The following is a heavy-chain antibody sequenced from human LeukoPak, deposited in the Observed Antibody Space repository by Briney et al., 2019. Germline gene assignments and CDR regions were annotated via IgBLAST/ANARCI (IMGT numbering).Heavy chain of an antibody. CDR3: ARDPQGIAAAGSLGY. CDR2: INTNTGNP. D-gene: IGHD6-13*01. J-gene: IGHJ4*02. Sequence: ASVKVSCKASGYTFTSYAMNWVRQAPGQGLEWMGWINTNTGNPTYAQGFTGRFVFSLDTSVSTAYLQIGSLKAEDTAVYYCARDPQGIAAAGSLGYWGQGTLVTVSS. CDR1: GYTFTSYA. V-gene: IGHV7-4-1*01.